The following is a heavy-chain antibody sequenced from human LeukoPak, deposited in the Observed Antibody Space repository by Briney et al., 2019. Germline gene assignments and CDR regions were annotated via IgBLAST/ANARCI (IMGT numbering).Heavy chain of an antibody. CDR2: ITGSGDGT. Sequence: GGSLRLSCAASGFTFSSYGMSWVRQAPGKGLEWVSGITGSGDGTYYADSVKGRFTISRDNSKSTLYLQMNSLRAEDTAIYYCAKRQGHAFDYWGQGTLVTVSS. CDR1: GFTFSSYG. V-gene: IGHV3-23*01. J-gene: IGHJ4*02. CDR3: AKRQGHAFDY.